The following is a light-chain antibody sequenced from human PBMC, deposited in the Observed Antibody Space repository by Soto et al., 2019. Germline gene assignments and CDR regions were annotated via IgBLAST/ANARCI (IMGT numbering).Light chain of an antibody. CDR3: QQYGSSPWT. CDR1: QSVSSSS. Sequence: EVLMTQSPVTLSVSPWESATLSFGCSQSVSSSSLAWYQQRPGQAPRLLIYGASSRATGIPDRFSGSGSGTDFTLTISRLEPEDFAVYYCQQYGSSPWTFGQGTKVDIK. CDR2: GAS. J-gene: IGKJ1*01. V-gene: IGKV3-20*01.